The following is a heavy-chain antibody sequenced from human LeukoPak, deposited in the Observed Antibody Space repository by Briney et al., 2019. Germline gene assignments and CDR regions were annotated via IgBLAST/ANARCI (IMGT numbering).Heavy chain of an antibody. D-gene: IGHD3-10*01. Sequence: GGSLRLSCAASGFTLSGYWTSWVRQTPGKRLERGANIKQAGSVKYYVEAVKGRLTISRGNAKNSLYLQMNSLRAEDTAVYYCARLVRYHKYYYGSGSYPDYWGQGTLVTVSS. J-gene: IGHJ4*02. V-gene: IGHV3-7*01. CDR1: GFTLSGYW. CDR3: ARLVRYHKYYYGSGSYPDY. CDR2: IKQAGSVK.